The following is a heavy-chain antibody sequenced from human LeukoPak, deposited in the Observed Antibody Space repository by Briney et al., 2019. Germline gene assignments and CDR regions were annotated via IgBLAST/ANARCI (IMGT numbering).Heavy chain of an antibody. CDR3: ARRGYEFSDLDN. J-gene: IGHJ4*02. V-gene: IGHV1-2*02. CDR1: GYTFTGYY. CDR2: INPNNGDT. D-gene: IGHD3/OR15-3a*01. Sequence: ASVKVSCKASGYTFTGYYMHWVRQAPGQGLEWMGRINPNNGDTNFAQKFQGRVAMTRDTSMNTVYMELSSLRSDDTAVYYCARRGYEFSDLDNWGQGTLVTVSS.